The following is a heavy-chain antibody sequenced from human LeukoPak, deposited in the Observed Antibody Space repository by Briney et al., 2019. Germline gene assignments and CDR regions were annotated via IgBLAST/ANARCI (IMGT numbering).Heavy chain of an antibody. Sequence: PGGSLRLSCAASGFIFSSYDMNWVRQAPGKGLEWVANIKQDGSEKYYVDSVKGRFTISRDNAKNSLYLQMNSLRAEDTAVYYCARDTSSSWYPAFDIWGQGTMVTVSS. CDR1: GFIFSSYD. CDR2: IKQDGSEK. V-gene: IGHV3-7*01. J-gene: IGHJ3*02. D-gene: IGHD6-13*01. CDR3: ARDTSSSWYPAFDI.